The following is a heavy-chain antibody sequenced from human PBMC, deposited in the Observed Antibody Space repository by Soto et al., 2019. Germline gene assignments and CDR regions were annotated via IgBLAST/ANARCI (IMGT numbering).Heavy chain of an antibody. CDR3: ARELNTDPTAYYAFAY. V-gene: IGHV1-18*01. J-gene: IGHJ4*02. Sequence: QVQLVQSGPEVTMPGASVKVSCKTSGYTFTAYGLAWLRQAPGQRPEWLGWVGTVNANTNYAEKFQGRVTMTSDRSTTTTYMELRSLRSDYTAVYYCARELNTDPTAYYAFAYWGQGTLVTVSS. CDR1: GYTFTAYG. D-gene: IGHD3-9*01. CDR2: VGTVNANT.